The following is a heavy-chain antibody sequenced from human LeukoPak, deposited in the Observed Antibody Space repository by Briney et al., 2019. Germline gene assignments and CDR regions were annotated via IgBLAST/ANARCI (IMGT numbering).Heavy chain of an antibody. CDR1: GGSFSGYY. Sequence: SETLSLTCAVYGGSFSGYYWSWIRQPPGKGVEWMGEINHSGGTNYNPSLKSRVTISVDTSKNQFSLKLSSVTAADTAVYYCAREGGYGSGTPYFDYWGQGTLVTVSS. V-gene: IGHV4-34*01. CDR2: INHSGGT. D-gene: IGHD3-10*01. J-gene: IGHJ4*02. CDR3: AREGGYGSGTPYFDY.